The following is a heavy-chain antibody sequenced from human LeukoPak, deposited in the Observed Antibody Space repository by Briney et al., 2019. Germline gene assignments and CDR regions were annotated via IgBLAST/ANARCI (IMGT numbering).Heavy chain of an antibody. Sequence: PGGSLRLSCAPSGFTFSDYYMSWIRQAPGKGLEWVSYISSSGSTIHYADSVKGRFTVSRDNAKNSLYLQMNSLRAEDTAVYYCARANVGRHCYSTSCYPLGYWGQGTLVTVSS. CDR2: ISSSGSTI. D-gene: IGHD2-2*01. V-gene: IGHV3-11*01. CDR1: GFTFSDYY. CDR3: ARANVGRHCYSTSCYPLGY. J-gene: IGHJ4*02.